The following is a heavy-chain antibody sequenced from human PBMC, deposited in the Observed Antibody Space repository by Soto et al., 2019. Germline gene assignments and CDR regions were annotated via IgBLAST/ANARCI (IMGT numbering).Heavy chain of an antibody. CDR2: IIPIFGTA. D-gene: IGHD3-3*01. CDR1: GGTFSSNA. Sequence: QVQLVQSGAEVKKPGSSVKVSCKASGGTFSSNAFTWVRKAPGQGLEWMGGIIPIFGTANYAQKFQGRVTITADESTSTAYMELSSLRSEDTAVYYCAREVRGDFWSGYYNYWGQGTLVTVSS. CDR3: AREVRGDFWSGYYNY. V-gene: IGHV1-69*01. J-gene: IGHJ4*02.